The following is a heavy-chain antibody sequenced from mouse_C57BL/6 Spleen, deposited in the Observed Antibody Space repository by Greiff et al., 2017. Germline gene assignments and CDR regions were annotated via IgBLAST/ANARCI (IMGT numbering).Heavy chain of an antibody. V-gene: IGHV1-64*01. Sequence: QVQLKQPGAELVKPGASVKLSCKASGYTFTSYWMHWVKQRPGQGLEWIGMILPNSGSTNYNEKFKSKATLTVDKSSSTAYMQLSSLTSEDSAVYYCASDYDGRTGHYFDYWGQGTTLTVSS. CDR3: ASDYDGRTGHYFDY. CDR1: GYTFTSYW. J-gene: IGHJ2*01. CDR2: ILPNSGST. D-gene: IGHD2-4*01.